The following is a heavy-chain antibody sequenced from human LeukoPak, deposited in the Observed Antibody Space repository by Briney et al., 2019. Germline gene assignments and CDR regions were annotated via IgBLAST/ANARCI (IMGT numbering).Heavy chain of an antibody. J-gene: IGHJ4*02. D-gene: IGHD2-21*01. V-gene: IGHV3-30*04. CDR1: GFTFSGFA. CDR3: ARDPLGDSTYYFDY. Sequence: GGSLRLSCAASGFTFSGFAMHWVRQAPGKGLEWVAVISYDGSNEYYADSVKGRFTISRDNSKSTLYLQMNSLRAEDTAVYYCARDPLGDSTYYFDYWGQGALVTVSS. CDR2: ISYDGSNE.